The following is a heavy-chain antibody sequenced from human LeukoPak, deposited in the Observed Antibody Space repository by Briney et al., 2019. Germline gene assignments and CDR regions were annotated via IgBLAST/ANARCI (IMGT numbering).Heavy chain of an antibody. V-gene: IGHV3-30*18. Sequence: GRSLRLSCAASGFTFSSYGMHWVRRAPGKGLEWVAVISYDGSNKYYADSVKGRFTISRDNSKNTLYLQVNSLRAEDTAVYYCAKDPSYYYGSGDPFDYWGQGTLVTVSS. CDR2: ISYDGSNK. D-gene: IGHD3-10*01. CDR1: GFTFSSYG. J-gene: IGHJ4*02. CDR3: AKDPSYYYGSGDPFDY.